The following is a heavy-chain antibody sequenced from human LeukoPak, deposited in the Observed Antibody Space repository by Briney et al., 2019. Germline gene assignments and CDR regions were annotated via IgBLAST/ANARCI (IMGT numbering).Heavy chain of an antibody. V-gene: IGHV1-2*02. CDR2: INPNSGGT. CDR3: ARDSPGSRCSSGGSCYSIDAY. J-gene: IGHJ4*02. Sequence: ASVKVSCKASGYTFTGYYMHWVRQAPGQGLEWMGWINPNSGGTNYAQKFQGRVTMTRDTSISTAYMELSRLRSDDTAVYYCARDSPGSRCSSGGSCYSIDAYWGQGTLVTVSS. D-gene: IGHD2-15*01. CDR1: GYTFTGYY.